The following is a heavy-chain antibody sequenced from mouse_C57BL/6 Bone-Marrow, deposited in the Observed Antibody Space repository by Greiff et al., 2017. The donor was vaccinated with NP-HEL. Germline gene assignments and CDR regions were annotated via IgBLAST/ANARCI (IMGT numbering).Heavy chain of an antibody. Sequence: EVKVEESGEGLVKPGGSLKLSCAASGFTFSSYAMSWVRQTPEKRLEWVAYISSGGDYIYYADTVKGRFTISRDNARNTLYLQMSSLKSEDTAMYYCTRGLYYYSSSVWFAYWGQGTLVTVSA. D-gene: IGHD1-1*01. V-gene: IGHV5-9-1*02. CDR1: GFTFSSYA. J-gene: IGHJ3*01. CDR3: TRGLYYYSSSVWFAY. CDR2: ISSGGDYI.